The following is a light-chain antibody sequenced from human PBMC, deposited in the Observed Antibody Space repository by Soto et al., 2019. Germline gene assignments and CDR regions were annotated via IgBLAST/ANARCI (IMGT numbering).Light chain of an antibody. J-gene: IGLJ1*01. CDR1: SSNIGAGYD. CDR2: GNS. Sequence: QSVLTQPPSVFGAPGQRVTISRPGSSSNIGAGYDVHWYQQLPGTAPKLLIYGNSNRPSGVPDRFSGSKSGTSASLAITGLQAEDEADYYCQSYDRSLSGSVFGTGTKVTVL. CDR3: QSYDRSLSGSV. V-gene: IGLV1-40*01.